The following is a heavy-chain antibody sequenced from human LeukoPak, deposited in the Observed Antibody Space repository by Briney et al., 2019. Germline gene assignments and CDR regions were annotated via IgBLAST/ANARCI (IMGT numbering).Heavy chain of an antibody. CDR2: ISGSGVNT. Sequence: GGSLRLSCAASGFTFSTYGMSWVRQAPGKGLEWVSSISGSGVNTHCAASVKGRFTISRDNSKNTLYLQMTSLRAEDTALYYCAKDATAVPGTVYMDVWGKGTTVTISS. V-gene: IGHV3-23*01. CDR3: AKDATAVPGTVYMDV. D-gene: IGHD2-2*01. J-gene: IGHJ6*03. CDR1: GFTFSTYG.